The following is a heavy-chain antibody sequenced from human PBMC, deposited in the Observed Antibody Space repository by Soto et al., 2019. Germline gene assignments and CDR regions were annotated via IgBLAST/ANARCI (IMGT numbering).Heavy chain of an antibody. CDR2: IYYSGST. V-gene: IGHV4-30-4*01. Sequence: SETLSLTCTVSGGSISSGDYYWSWFRQPPGKGLEWIGYIYYSGSTYYNPSLKSRLTMSVDASKNHLSLKLSSVTAADTAVYYCARAFDDSSGYYGGLGYWGQGTLVTVSS. CDR1: GGSISSGDYY. J-gene: IGHJ4*02. CDR3: ARAFDDSSGYYGGLGY. D-gene: IGHD3-22*01.